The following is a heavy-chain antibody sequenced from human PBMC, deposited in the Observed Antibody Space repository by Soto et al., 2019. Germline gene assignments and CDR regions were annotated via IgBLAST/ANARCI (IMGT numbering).Heavy chain of an antibody. V-gene: IGHV3-66*01. CDR3: ARASYDILTGYYYYYMDV. D-gene: IGHD3-9*01. CDR1: GFTVSSNY. J-gene: IGHJ6*03. Sequence: PGGSLRLSCAASGFTVSSNYMSWVRQAPGKGLEWVSVIYSGGSTYYADSVKGRFTISRDNSKNTLYLQMNSLRAEDTAVYYCARASYDILTGYYYYYMDVWGKGTTVTV. CDR2: IYSGGST.